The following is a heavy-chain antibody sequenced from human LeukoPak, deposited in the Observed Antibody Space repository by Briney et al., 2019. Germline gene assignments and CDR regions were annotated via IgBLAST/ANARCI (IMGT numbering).Heavy chain of an antibody. V-gene: IGHV4-59*01. CDR3: ARIGAYAPESGGYMDV. D-gene: IGHD2-2*01. CDR2: IYYSGST. CDR1: GGSISSYY. J-gene: IGHJ6*03. Sequence: KASETLSLTCTVSGGSISSYYWSWIRQPPGKGLEWIGYIYYSGSTNFNPSLKSRVTISVDTSKNQFSLKLSSVTAADTAVYYCARIGAYAPESGGYMDVWGKGTTVTVSS.